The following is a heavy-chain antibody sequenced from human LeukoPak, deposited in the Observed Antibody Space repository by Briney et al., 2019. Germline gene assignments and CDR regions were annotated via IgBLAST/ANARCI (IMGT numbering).Heavy chain of an antibody. V-gene: IGHV3-66*03. CDR2: IYSDNT. CDR3: TKDLRYYYADNHSEMDEHDY. Sequence: TGGSLRLSCTVSGFTVSSNSMSWVRQAPGKGLEWVSFIYSDNTHYSDSVKGRFTISRDNSKNTLSLQMSSLRVEDTALYYCTKDLRYYYADNHSEMDEHDYWGQGTLVTVSS. CDR1: GFTVSSNS. D-gene: IGHD4-23*01. J-gene: IGHJ4*02.